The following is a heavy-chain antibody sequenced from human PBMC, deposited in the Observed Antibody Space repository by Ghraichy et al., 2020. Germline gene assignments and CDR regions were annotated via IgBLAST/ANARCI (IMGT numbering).Heavy chain of an antibody. CDR1: GFSFSHCG. J-gene: IGHJ2*01. CDR3: ARLAMASPVNAGWYFDV. V-gene: IGHV3-48*02. Sequence: GGSLRLSCVTSGFSFSHCGFNWVRQAPGRGLEWIAYISNGGNTIYYADSVKGRFTVSKDNAKNSFYLQMNSLRDDDTAVYFCARLAMASPVNAGWYFDVWGRGTLVTVSS. D-gene: IGHD5-24*01. CDR2: ISNGGNTI.